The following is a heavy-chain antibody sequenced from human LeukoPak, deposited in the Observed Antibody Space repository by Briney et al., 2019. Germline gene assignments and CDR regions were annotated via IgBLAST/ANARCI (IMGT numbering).Heavy chain of an antibody. V-gene: IGHV3-7*01. J-gene: IGHJ6*03. CDR2: IKQDGSEK. CDR3: ARDGYYDFWSGYYDDKEDYYYYYYMDV. D-gene: IGHD3-3*01. Sequence: GGSLRLSCAASGFTFSSYWMSWVRQAPGKGLEWVANIKQDGSEKYYVDSVKGRFTISRDNAKNTLYLQMNSLRAEDTAVYYCARDGYYDFWSGYYDDKEDYYYYYYMDVWGKGTTVTVSS. CDR1: GFTFSSYW.